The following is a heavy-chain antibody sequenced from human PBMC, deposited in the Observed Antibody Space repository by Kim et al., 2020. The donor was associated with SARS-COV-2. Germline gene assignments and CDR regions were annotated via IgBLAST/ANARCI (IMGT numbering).Heavy chain of an antibody. J-gene: IGHJ5*02. D-gene: IGHD6-13*01. V-gene: IGHV1-24*01. CDR1: GYTLTQLS. Sequence: ASVKVSCKVSGYTLTQLSIHWVRQAPGKGLEWMGGFDREESETVYAQKFQGRVTFTEDTTADTAYMELSSLRSHDTAVYYCAISMYDFGPAWYGWLDPWGQGTLVSVSS. CDR2: FDREESET. CDR3: AISMYDFGPAWYGWLDP.